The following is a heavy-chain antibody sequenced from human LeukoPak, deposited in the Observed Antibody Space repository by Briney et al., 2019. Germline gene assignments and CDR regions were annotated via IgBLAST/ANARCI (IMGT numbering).Heavy chain of an antibody. J-gene: IGHJ5*02. CDR3: ARDSITMVRGDPYNWFDP. D-gene: IGHD3-10*01. V-gene: IGHV1-2*06. CDR1: GYTFTGYY. Sequence: GASVKVSCKASGYTFTGYYMHWVRQAPGQGLEWMGRISPNSGGTNYAQKFQGRVTMTRDTSISTAYMELSRLRSDDTAVYYCARDSITMVRGDPYNWFDPWGQGTLVTVSS. CDR2: ISPNSGGT.